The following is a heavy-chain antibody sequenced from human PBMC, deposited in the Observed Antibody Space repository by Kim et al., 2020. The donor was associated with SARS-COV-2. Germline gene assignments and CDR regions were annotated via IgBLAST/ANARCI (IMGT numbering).Heavy chain of an antibody. J-gene: IGHJ4*02. V-gene: IGHV4-34*01. CDR3: ARLGYYGSGGYSGY. D-gene: IGHD3-10*01. Sequence: SETLSLTCAVSGWSFRTYYWSWVRQPPGKGLEWIGEINHSGSTNYNPSLKSRVTISGDTSKNEFSLKLTSVTAADTAVYYCARLGYYGSGGYSGYWGPGTLVTVSS. CDR2: INHSGST. CDR1: GWSFRTYY.